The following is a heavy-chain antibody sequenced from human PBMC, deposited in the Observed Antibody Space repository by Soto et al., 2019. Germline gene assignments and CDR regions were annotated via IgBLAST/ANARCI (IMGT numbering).Heavy chain of an antibody. CDR2: IYYSGST. D-gene: IGHD6-19*01. CDR1: GGSVSSDSYY. V-gene: IGHV4-61*01. CDR3: ARLERGWLVRYYYGMDV. Sequence: ASETLSLTCSVSGGSVSSDSYYWSWIRQPPGKGLEWIGYIYYSGSTKYNPSLKSRVTMSVDTSKNQFSLKLSSVTAADTAVYYCARLERGWLVRYYYGMDVWGQGTTVTVSS. J-gene: IGHJ6*02.